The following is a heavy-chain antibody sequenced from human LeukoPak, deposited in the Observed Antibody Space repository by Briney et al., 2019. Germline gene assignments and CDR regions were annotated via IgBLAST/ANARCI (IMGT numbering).Heavy chain of an antibody. CDR2: ISGSGYST. D-gene: IGHD3-3*01. CDR1: GFTFSSYA. J-gene: IGHJ4*02. CDR3: ANSYDFWSAYFVS. V-gene: IGHV3-23*01. Sequence: GGSLRLSCAASGFTFSSYAMSWVRQAPGKGLEWVSVISGSGYSTYYADSVKGRFTISRDNSKNTLYLHMNSLRAEDTAVYYCANSYDFWSAYFVSWGQGTLVTVSS.